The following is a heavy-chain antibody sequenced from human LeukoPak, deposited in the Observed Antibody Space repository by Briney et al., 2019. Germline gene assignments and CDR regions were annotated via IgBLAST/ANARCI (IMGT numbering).Heavy chain of an antibody. CDR2: IGWDGGST. CDR1: GFTFDDYT. V-gene: IGHV3-43*01. D-gene: IGHD3-22*01. J-gene: IGHJ4*02. CDR3: AKGPSYYDSSGYSHWFFDY. Sequence: GGSLRLSCAASGFTFDDYTMHWVRQAPGKGLEWVSLIGWDGGSTYYADSVKGRFTISRDNSKNSLYLRMNSLRTEDTALYYCAKGPSYYDSSGYSHWFFDYWGQGTLVTVSS.